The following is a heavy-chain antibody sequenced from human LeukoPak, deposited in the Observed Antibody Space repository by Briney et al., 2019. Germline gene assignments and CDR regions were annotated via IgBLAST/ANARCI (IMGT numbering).Heavy chain of an antibody. CDR1: VGSITTHS. J-gene: IGHJ3*02. CDR3: ARALMGANDALDI. V-gene: IGHV4-59*11. Sequence: SETLSLTCTVSVGSITTHSWSCIRQPPGKGLEWFGCIYCTGSTKYNPSLKSRVTISVDTSKNQFSLKLNSVTAADTAVYYCARALMGANDALDICGQGTMVTVSS. CDR2: IYCTGST. D-gene: IGHD3-16*01.